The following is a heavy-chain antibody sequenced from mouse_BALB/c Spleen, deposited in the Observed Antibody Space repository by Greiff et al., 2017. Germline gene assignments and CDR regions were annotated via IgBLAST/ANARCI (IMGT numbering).Heavy chain of an antibody. Sequence: DVKLQESGPELVKPGASVKISCKASGYTFTYYNMHWVKQSHGKSLEWIGYIYPYNGGTGYNQKFKSKATLTLDNSSSTAYMELRSLTSEDSAVYYCASSPITTATDYAMDYWGQGTSVTVSS. V-gene: IGHV1S29*02. CDR2: IYPYNGGT. CDR3: ASSPITTATDYAMDY. J-gene: IGHJ4*01. CDR1: GYTFTYYN. D-gene: IGHD1-2*01.